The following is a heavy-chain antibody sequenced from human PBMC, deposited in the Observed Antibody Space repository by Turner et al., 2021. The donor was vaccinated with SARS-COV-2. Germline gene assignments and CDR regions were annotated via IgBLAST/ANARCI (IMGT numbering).Heavy chain of an antibody. V-gene: IGHV3-30*18. CDR3: AKMGGAYCSGGNCYSGRLDY. D-gene: IGHD2-15*01. CDR2: ISYDGSAK. CDR1: GFTFSNYG. J-gene: IGHJ4*02. Sequence: QVQLVESGGGVVQPGRSLRLSCAASGFTFSNYGMHWVRQAPGKGLEWVAVISYDGSAKYYADSVKGRFTISRDNSKNTLYLQMNNLRAEDTAVYYCAKMGGAYCSGGNCYSGRLDYWGQGTLVTVSS.